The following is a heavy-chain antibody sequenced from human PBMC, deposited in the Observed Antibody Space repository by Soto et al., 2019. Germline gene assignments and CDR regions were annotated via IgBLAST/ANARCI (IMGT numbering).Heavy chain of an antibody. V-gene: IGHV4-59*01. CDR2: IYYSGST. CDR3: ARDNCSGAAPPQLAY. Sequence: PSENLSLTCTVSGGSISSYYWSWIRQPPGKGLEWIGYIYYSGSTNYNPSLKSRVTISVDTSKNQFSLKLSSVTAADTAVYYCARDNCSGAAPPQLAYSAQGTLVTVSS. CDR1: GGSISSYY. J-gene: IGHJ4*02. D-gene: IGHD6-25*01.